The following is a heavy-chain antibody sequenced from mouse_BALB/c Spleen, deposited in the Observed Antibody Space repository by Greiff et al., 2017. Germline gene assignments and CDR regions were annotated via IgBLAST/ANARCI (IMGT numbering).Heavy chain of an antibody. D-gene: IGHD1-2*01. CDR2: ISYDGSN. CDR1: GYSITSGYY. CDR3: AGEANWYFDV. Sequence: EVKLMESGPGLVKPSQSLSLTCSVTGYSITSGYYWNWIRQFPGNKLEWMGYISYDGSNNYNPSLKNRISITRDTSKNQFFLKLNSVTTEDTATYYCAGEANWYFDVWGAGTTVTVSS. V-gene: IGHV3-6*02. J-gene: IGHJ1*01.